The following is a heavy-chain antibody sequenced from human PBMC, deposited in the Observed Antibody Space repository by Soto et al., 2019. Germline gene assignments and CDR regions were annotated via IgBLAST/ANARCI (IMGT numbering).Heavy chain of an antibody. J-gene: IGHJ4*02. Sequence: EVQLVESGGGLVQPGGSLRLSCAASGFTVSTKYMSWVRQAPGKGMEWVSVIYSGGSTFYADSVRGRLTISRDNSKNTVNLQMNSLRAEDTAVYYCARDPWAADYWGPGTLVTVSS. CDR2: IYSGGST. V-gene: IGHV3-66*01. CDR3: ARDPWAADY. D-gene: IGHD3-16*01. CDR1: GFTVSTKY.